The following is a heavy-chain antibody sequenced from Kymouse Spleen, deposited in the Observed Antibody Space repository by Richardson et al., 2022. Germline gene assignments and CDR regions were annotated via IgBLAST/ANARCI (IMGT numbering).Heavy chain of an antibody. CDR3: AKDYDILTGWFDY. CDR1: GFTFDDYA. CDR2: ISWNSGSI. J-gene: IGHJ4*02. Sequence: EVQLVESGGGLVQPGRSLRLSCAASGFTFDDYAMHWVRQAPGKGLEWVSGISWNSGSIGYADSVKGRFTISRDNAKNSLYLQMNSLRAEDTALYYCAKDYDILTGWFDYWGQGTLVTVSS. V-gene: IGHV3-9*01. D-gene: IGHD3-9*01.